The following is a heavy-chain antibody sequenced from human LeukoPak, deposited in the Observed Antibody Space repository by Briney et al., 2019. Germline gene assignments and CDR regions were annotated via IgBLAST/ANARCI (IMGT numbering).Heavy chain of an antibody. CDR2: IYYSGST. J-gene: IGHJ4*02. D-gene: IGHD3-10*01. Sequence: PSETLSLTCTVSGGSISSYYWSWIRQPPGKGLEWIGYIYYSGSTNCNPSLKSRVTISVDTSKNQFSLKLSSVTAADTAVYYCARDQTYSGSGIYTYFDYWGQGILVTVSS. CDR3: ARDQTYSGSGIYTYFDY. CDR1: GGSISSYY. V-gene: IGHV4-59*01.